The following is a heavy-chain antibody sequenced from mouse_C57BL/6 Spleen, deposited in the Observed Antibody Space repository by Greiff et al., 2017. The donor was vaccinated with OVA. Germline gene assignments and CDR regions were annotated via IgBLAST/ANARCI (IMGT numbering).Heavy chain of an antibody. Sequence: QVQLQQPGAELVKPGASVKLSCKASGYTFTSYWMQWVKQRPGQGLEWIGEIDPSDSYTNYNQKFKGKATLTVDTSSSTAYMQLSSLTSEDSAVYYCARALITTVVDGAMDDWGKGTSVTVSS. J-gene: IGHJ4*01. CDR1: GYTFTSYW. V-gene: IGHV1-50*01. CDR3: ARALITTVVDGAMDD. CDR2: IDPSDSYT. D-gene: IGHD1-1*01.